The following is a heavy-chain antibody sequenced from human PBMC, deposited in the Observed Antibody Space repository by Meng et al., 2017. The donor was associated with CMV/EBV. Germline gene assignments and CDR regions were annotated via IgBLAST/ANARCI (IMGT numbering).Heavy chain of an antibody. J-gene: IGHJ4*02. D-gene: IGHD4-17*01. CDR2: IYSGGTS. CDR3: ATGLGEDGDYTGDF. CDR1: GLTFSSTY. V-gene: IGHV3-53*01. Sequence: GESLKISCVVSGLTFSSTYMSWVRQAPGKGLEWVSVIYSGGTSYHADSVKGRFTISRDNSKNTVFLQMNSMRAEDTAVYYCATGLGEDGDYTGDFWGQGTLVTVSS.